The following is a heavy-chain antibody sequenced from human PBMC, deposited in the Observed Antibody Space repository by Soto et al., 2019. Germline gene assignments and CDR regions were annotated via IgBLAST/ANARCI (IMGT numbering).Heavy chain of an antibody. V-gene: IGHV1-69*02. CDR3: TLVSWSAETFDI. J-gene: IGHJ3*02. CDR2: ILPMLDIT. CDR1: GGTFSTYS. Sequence: QVQLVQSGAEVKKPGSSVKVSCKASGGTFSTYSIIWVRQAPGQGLEWMGRILPMLDITNSAQRFQGRVTITADKSTSTAYLELSSLRSDDTAVYYCTLVSWSAETFDIWGLGTMVTVSS. D-gene: IGHD6-13*01.